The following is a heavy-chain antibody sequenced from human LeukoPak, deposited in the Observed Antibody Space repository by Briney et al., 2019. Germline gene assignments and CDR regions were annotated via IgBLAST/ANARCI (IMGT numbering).Heavy chain of an antibody. CDR1: GGSISWTSYY. V-gene: IGHV4-39*01. CDR2: FYYNGST. Sequence: PSETLSLTCTVSGGSISWTSYYWGWTRQPPGKGLELIGSFYYNGSTYYSPSLKSRATISAETSKNQFSLKLSSATAADTAVFYCARHGMATIINWGQGTLVTVSS. D-gene: IGHD5-24*01. J-gene: IGHJ4*02. CDR3: ARHGMATIIN.